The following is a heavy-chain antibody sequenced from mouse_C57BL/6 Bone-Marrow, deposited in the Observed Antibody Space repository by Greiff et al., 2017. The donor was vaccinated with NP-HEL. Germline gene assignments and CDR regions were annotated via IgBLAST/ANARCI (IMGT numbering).Heavy chain of an antibody. CDR3: ASSYGNYDGWYFDV. Sequence: VKVVESGPGLVAPSQSLSITCTVSGFSLTSYAISWVRQPPGKGLEWLGVIWTGGGTNYNSALKSRLSISKDNSKSQVFLKMNSLQTDDTARYYCASSYGNYDGWYFDVWGTGTTVTVSS. V-gene: IGHV2-9-1*01. J-gene: IGHJ1*03. CDR2: IWTGGGT. CDR1: GFSLTSYA. D-gene: IGHD2-1*01.